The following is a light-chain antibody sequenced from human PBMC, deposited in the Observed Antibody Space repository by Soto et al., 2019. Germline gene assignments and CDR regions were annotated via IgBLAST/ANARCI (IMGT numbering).Light chain of an antibody. CDR3: QQFNSYPIT. Sequence: AIPLTQSPSSLSASVGDRVTITCRASQDIRGALAWYQQKPGKAPKMPIYDVSTLESGVPLRFSGSSSGTDFTLTISSLQPVDFATYYCQQFNSYPITFGQGTRLEIK. J-gene: IGKJ5*01. CDR1: QDIRGA. V-gene: IGKV1-13*02. CDR2: DVS.